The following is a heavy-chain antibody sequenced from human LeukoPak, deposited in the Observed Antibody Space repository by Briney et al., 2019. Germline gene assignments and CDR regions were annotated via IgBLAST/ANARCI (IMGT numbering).Heavy chain of an antibody. CDR1: GSTFSSYS. D-gene: IGHD3-22*01. J-gene: IGHJ4*02. Sequence: PGGSLRLSCAASGSTFSSYSMNWVRQAPGKGLEWVSYISSSSSTIYYADSVKGRFTISRDNAKNSLYLQMNSLRAEDTAVYYCAREIYDSSGYYDYWGQGTLVTVSS. V-gene: IGHV3-48*01. CDR2: ISSSSSTI. CDR3: AREIYDSSGYYDY.